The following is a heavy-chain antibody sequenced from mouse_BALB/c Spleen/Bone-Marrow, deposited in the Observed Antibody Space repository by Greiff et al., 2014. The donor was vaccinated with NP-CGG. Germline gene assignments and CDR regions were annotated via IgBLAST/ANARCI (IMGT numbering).Heavy chain of an antibody. CDR2: IHCSGST. V-gene: IGHV3-1*02. Sequence: EVQLQQSGPDLVKPSQSLSLTCTVTGYSITSGYSWHWIRQFPGNKLEWMGYIHCSGSTNYNQSLKSRSSNTRDTSKNQFFLHLNSVTTEDTATDYCARIEYGSSYDYWGQGTTLTVSS. D-gene: IGHD1-1*01. J-gene: IGHJ2*01. CDR3: ARIEYGSSYDY. CDR1: GYSITSGYS.